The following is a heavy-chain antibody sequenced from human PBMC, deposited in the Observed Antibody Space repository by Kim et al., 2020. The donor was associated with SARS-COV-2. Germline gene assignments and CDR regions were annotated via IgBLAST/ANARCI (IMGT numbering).Heavy chain of an antibody. Sequence: GESLKISCQAFGYSFTSNWIAWVRQRPGKGLECMGVIYPNDFDTTYSPSFQGQVTFSADKSTNTAYLQWSSLRASDTAIYFCARRTTSAFRDWGQGTLVTVSS. CDR1: GYSFTSNW. CDR3: ARRTTSAFRD. CDR2: IYPNDFDT. V-gene: IGHV5-51*01. J-gene: IGHJ4*02. D-gene: IGHD1-7*01.